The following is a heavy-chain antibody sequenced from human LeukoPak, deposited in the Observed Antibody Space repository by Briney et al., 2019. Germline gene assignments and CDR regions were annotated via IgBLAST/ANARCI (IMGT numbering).Heavy chain of an antibody. CDR2: INHSGST. Sequence: SETLSLTCAVYGGSFSGYYWSWIRQPPGKGLEWIGEINHSGSTNYNPSLKSRVTISVDTSKNQFSLKLSSVTAADTAVYYCARDSATNYDAFDIWGQGTMVTVSS. CDR3: ARDSATNYDAFDI. J-gene: IGHJ3*02. V-gene: IGHV4-34*01. CDR1: GGSFSGYY. D-gene: IGHD1-1*01.